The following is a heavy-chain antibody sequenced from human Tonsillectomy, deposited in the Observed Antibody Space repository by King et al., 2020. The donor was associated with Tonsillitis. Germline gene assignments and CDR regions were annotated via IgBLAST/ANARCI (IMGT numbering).Heavy chain of an antibody. CDR2: INPNSGGT. J-gene: IGHJ5*02. Sequence: QLVQSGAEVKKPGASVKVSCKASGYTFTGYYMHWVRQAPGQGLEWMGWINPNSGGTNYAQKFQGRVIMTRDTSISTAYMELSSLRSDDTAVYYFARALTYSSVLNFFDPWGQGTLVTVSS. D-gene: IGHD2-15*01. V-gene: IGHV1-2*02. CDR1: GYTFTGYY. CDR3: ARALTYSSVLNFFDP.